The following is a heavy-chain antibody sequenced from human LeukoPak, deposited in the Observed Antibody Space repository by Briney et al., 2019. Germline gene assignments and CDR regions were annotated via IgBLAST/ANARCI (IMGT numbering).Heavy chain of an antibody. J-gene: IGHJ4*02. V-gene: IGHV4-59*08. Sequence: SETLSLTCTVSGGSISSYYWSWIRQPPGKGLEWIGYIYYSGSTNYNPSLKSRVTISVGTSKNQFSLKLSSVTAADTAVYYCARHRPSSSWYYFDYWGQGTLVTVSS. CDR3: ARHRPSSSWYYFDY. D-gene: IGHD6-13*01. CDR1: GGSISSYY. CDR2: IYYSGST.